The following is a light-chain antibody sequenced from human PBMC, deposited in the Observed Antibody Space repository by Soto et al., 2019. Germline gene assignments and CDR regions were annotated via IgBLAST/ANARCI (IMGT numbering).Light chain of an antibody. J-gene: IGLJ3*02. CDR3: CSYAYTSGWV. CDR2: EGN. Sequence: QSALTQPASVSASPGQSITITCTEPSGDVLTYDGVSWYQHHPGKAPKLIIYEGNKRPSGVSHRFSGPKSGHMASLTISGLQAEDEADYYCCSYAYTSGWVFGGGTKLTVL. CDR1: SGDVLTYDG. V-gene: IGLV2-23*01.